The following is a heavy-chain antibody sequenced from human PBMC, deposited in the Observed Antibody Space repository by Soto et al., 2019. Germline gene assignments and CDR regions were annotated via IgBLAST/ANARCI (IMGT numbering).Heavy chain of an antibody. Sequence: QVQLVESGGGVVQPGRSLRLSCAASGFTFSSYAMHWVRQAPGKGLEWVAVISYDGSNKYYADSVKGRFTISRDNSKNTLYLQMNSLRAEDTAVYYCARDWCSSTSCYHYYYYGMDVWGQGTTVTVSS. J-gene: IGHJ6*02. CDR3: ARDWCSSTSCYHYYYYGMDV. V-gene: IGHV3-30-3*01. CDR2: ISYDGSNK. D-gene: IGHD2-2*01. CDR1: GFTFSSYA.